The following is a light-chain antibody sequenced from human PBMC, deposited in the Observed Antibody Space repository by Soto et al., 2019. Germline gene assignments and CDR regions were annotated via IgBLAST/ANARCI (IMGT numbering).Light chain of an antibody. Sequence: EIVLTQSPGTLSLSPGERATLSCLASQSVGSSYLAWYQQKPGQAPRLLIYGASSRATGIPDRFSGRGFGTDFTLTISRLEPEDFAVYYCQHSGDFRWTFGQGTKVDI. V-gene: IGKV3-20*01. J-gene: IGKJ1*01. CDR2: GAS. CDR1: QSVGSSY. CDR3: QHSGDFRWT.